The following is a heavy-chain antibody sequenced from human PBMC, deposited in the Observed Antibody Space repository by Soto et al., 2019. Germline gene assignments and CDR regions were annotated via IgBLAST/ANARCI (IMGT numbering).Heavy chain of an antibody. CDR2: ISPYNDDT. D-gene: IGHD3-22*01. J-gene: IGHJ6*02. CDR3: ARGGYYDSSGSRNYHYYGMDV. CDR1: GYTFTSYG. V-gene: IGHV1-18*01. Sequence: ASVKVSCKASGYTFTSYGISWVRQAPGQGLGWLGWISPYNDDTKYAQKLQGRVTMTTDTSSRTAYMALRSLRSDDTAVYFCARGGYYDSSGSRNYHYYGMDVWGQGTTVTVSS.